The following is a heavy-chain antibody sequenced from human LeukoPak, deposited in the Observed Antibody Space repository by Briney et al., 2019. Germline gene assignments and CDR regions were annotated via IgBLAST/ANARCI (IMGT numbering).Heavy chain of an antibody. CDR1: GYTLTELS. CDR2: FDPEDGET. Sequence: ASVKVSCKVSGYTLTELSMHWVRQAPGKGLEWMGGFDPEDGETIYAQKFQGRVTMTEDTSTDTAYMELSSLRSEDTAVYYCSREGVGYCSSTSCYYYMDVWGKGTTVTVSS. CDR3: SREGVGYCSSTSCYYYMDV. V-gene: IGHV1-24*01. D-gene: IGHD2-2*01. J-gene: IGHJ6*03.